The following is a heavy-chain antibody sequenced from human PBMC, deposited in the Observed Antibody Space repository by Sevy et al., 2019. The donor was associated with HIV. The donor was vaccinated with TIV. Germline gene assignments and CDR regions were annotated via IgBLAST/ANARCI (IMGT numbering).Heavy chain of an antibody. Sequence: ASVKVSCKAFGYVFASYGISWVRQAPGQGLEWMGWISPFSGDTKYAQKFQGRVTMTTDTSTATANMEVRSLRSDDMAVYYCARDKEQLPNLPGRWFDPWGQGTLVTVSS. D-gene: IGHD6-13*01. CDR1: GYVFASYG. CDR3: ARDKEQLPNLPGRWFDP. V-gene: IGHV1-18*03. J-gene: IGHJ5*02. CDR2: ISPFSGDT.